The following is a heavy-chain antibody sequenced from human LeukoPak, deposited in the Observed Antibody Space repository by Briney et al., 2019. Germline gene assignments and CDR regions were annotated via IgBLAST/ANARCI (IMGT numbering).Heavy chain of an antibody. Sequence: GASVKVSCKASGYTFTSYAMNWVRQAPGQGLEWMGWINTNTGNPTYAQGFTGRFVFSLDTSVSTAYLQISSLKAEDTAVYYCAREERLRYFDWLLLGGGGGDAFDIWGQGTMVTVSS. CDR2: INTNTGNP. V-gene: IGHV7-4-1*02. CDR3: AREERLRYFDWLLLGGGGGDAFDI. CDR1: GYTFTSYA. J-gene: IGHJ3*02. D-gene: IGHD3-9*01.